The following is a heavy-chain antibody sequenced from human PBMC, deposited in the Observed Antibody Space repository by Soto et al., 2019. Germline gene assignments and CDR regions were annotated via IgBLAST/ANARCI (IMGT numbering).Heavy chain of an antibody. CDR2: IATYNSNK. D-gene: IGHD3-10*01. CDR1: GDTFTNFG. Sequence: ASVKVSCKTSGDTFTNFGLSWVRQAPGQGLEWMGWIATYNSNKNYAQKFQGRLTLTTDTSTSTGYMELKSLEYDDTAVYYCARVLRGVVNWFDPWGHGTRVTGSS. CDR3: ARVLRGVVNWFDP. J-gene: IGHJ5*02. V-gene: IGHV1-18*01.